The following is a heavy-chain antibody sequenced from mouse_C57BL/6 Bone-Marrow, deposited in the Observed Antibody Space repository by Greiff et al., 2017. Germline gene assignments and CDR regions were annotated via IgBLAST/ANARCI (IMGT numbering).Heavy chain of an antibody. CDR1: GFTFSSYG. D-gene: IGHD2-2*01. CDR2: ISSGGSYN. CDR3: ARRRRLRRYFDV. J-gene: IGHJ1*03. V-gene: IGHV5-6*01. Sequence: VQLQQSGGDLVKPGGSLKLSCAASGFTFSSYGMSWVRQTPDKRLEWVATISSGGSYNYYPDSVKGRFTISKDNAKNTLYLQMRSLKSEDTAMYYCARRRRLRRYFDVWGTGTTVTVSS.